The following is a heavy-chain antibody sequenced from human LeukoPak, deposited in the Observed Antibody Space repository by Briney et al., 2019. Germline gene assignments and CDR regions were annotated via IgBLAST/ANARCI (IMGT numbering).Heavy chain of an antibody. CDR1: RFTFSLYW. CDR3: ARDSPLSFDI. V-gene: IGHV3-7*01. Sequence: GGSLRLSCAASRFTFSLYWMTWVRQAPGKGLEWVARINPDGNEKTYVDSVKGRFTISRDNAKNTLYLQMNSLRAEDTAVYYCARDSPLSFDIWGQGTMVTVSS. CDR2: INPDGNEK. J-gene: IGHJ3*02.